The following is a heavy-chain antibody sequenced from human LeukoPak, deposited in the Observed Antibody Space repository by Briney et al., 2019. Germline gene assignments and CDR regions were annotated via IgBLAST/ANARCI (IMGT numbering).Heavy chain of an antibody. V-gene: IGHV1-69*01. CDR1: GGTFSSYA. CDR2: IIPIFGTA. Sequence: ASVKVSCKASGGTFSSYAISWVRQAPGQGLEWMGGIIPIFGTANYAQKFQGRVTITADESTSTAYMELSSLRSEDTAVYYCARVVGYCSGGSCYSVLRYYYYGMDVWGQGTTVTVSS. J-gene: IGHJ6*02. CDR3: ARVVGYCSGGSCYSVLRYYYYGMDV. D-gene: IGHD2-15*01.